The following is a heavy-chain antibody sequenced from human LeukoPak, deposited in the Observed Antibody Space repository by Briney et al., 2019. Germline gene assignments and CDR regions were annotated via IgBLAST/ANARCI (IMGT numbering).Heavy chain of an antibody. Sequence: TSETLSLTCTVSGGSISSYYWSWIRQPPGKGLEWIGHIYGSGSTNYNPSLRSRVTLSVDTSKNQFSLKLSSVTAADTAVYYCAREGTSGTHLNWFDPWGQGTLVTVSS. V-gene: IGHV4-59*01. J-gene: IGHJ5*02. CDR1: GGSISSYY. CDR2: IYGSGST. CDR3: AREGTSGTHLNWFDP. D-gene: IGHD1-1*01.